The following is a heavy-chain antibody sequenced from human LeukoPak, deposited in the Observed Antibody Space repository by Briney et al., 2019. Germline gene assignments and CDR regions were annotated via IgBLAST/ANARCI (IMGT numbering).Heavy chain of an antibody. J-gene: IGHJ6*02. CDR3: AREVVVVPDYYYYGLDV. D-gene: IGHD2-2*01. V-gene: IGHV3-11*01. Sequence: LSLTCTVSGGSISSYYWTWIRQAPGKGLEYVSHISRSGSSLYYGGSVTGRFSISRDNAKNSLYLQMNSLRVEDTAVYYCAREVVVVPDYYYYGLDVWGQGTTVTVSS. CDR2: ISRSGSSL. CDR1: GGSISSYY.